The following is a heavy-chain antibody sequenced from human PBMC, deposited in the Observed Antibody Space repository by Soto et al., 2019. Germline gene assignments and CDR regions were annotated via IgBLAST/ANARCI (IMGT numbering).Heavy chain of an antibody. Sequence: ASVKVSCKASGYTFTSYGISWVRQAPGQGLEWMGWISAYNGNTNYAQKLQGRVTMTTDTSTSTAYMELRSLRSDDTAVYYCARDLVLYSGYDLFSYYYYGMDVWGQGTTVTVSS. CDR1: GYTFTSYG. V-gene: IGHV1-18*01. J-gene: IGHJ6*02. CDR2: ISAYNGNT. D-gene: IGHD5-12*01. CDR3: ARDLVLYSGYDLFSYYYYGMDV.